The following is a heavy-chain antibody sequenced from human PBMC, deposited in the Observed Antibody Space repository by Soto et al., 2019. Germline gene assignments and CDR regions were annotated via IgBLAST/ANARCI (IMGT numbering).Heavy chain of an antibody. CDR3: AKETYSGQLDY. D-gene: IGHD2-15*01. J-gene: IGHJ4*02. CDR2: ISYDGSNK. V-gene: IGHV3-30*18. CDR1: GFTFSSYG. Sequence: QVPLVESGGGVVQPGRSLRLSCAASGFTFSSYGMHWVRQAPGKGLEWVAVISYDGSNKYYADPVKGRFTISRDYSKNTLYLQMNSQRAEDTAVYYCAKETYSGQLDYWGQGTLVTVSS.